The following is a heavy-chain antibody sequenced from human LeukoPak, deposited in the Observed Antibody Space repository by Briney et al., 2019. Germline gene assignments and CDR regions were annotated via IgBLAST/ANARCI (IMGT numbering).Heavy chain of an antibody. Sequence: SCKASGYTFTDYYVHWVRQAPGKGLEWVSYISRSGTSIYYADSVKGRFTVSRDNAKNSLYLQMNSLRAEDTAVYYCARELAYYCDYWGQGTLVTVSS. CDR2: ISRSGTSI. CDR3: ARELAYYCDY. CDR1: GYTFTDYY. D-gene: IGHD1-1*01. J-gene: IGHJ4*02. V-gene: IGHV3-11*04.